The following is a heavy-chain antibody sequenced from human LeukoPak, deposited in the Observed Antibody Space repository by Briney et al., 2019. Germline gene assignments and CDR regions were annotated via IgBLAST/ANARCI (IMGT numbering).Heavy chain of an antibody. V-gene: IGHV4-4*02. CDR2: IYHSGST. D-gene: IGHD3-22*01. CDR1: GASISSSNW. Sequence: PSETLSLTCAVSGASISSSNWWSWVRQPPGQGLEWIGEIYHSGSTNYNPSLKSRVTISVDKSKNQFSLKLSSVTAADTAVYYCARDRPQYYYDSSGSWAFDIWGQGTMVTVS. J-gene: IGHJ3*02. CDR3: ARDRPQYYYDSSGSWAFDI.